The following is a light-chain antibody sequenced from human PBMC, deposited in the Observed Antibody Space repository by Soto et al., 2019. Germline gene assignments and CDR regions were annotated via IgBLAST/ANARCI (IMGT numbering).Light chain of an antibody. CDR3: QQLKSYPVT. J-gene: IGKJ1*01. CDR1: QDISGY. Sequence: DIQLTQSPSFLSASIGDRVTITCRASQDISGYLVWYQQKPGKAPKLLIYAASALQSGVPSRFSGSASGTDLTLTISSLQPEDFATYYCQQLKSYPVTFGQGTKVEIK. V-gene: IGKV1-9*01. CDR2: AAS.